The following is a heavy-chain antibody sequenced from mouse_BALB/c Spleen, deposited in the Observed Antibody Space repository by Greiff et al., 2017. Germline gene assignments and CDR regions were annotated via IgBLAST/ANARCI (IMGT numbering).Heavy chain of an antibody. CDR2: IYPGGGYT. D-gene: IGHD1-1*01. J-gene: IGHJ2*01. CDR1: GYTFTNYW. Sequence: QVQLQQSGAELVRPGTSVKISCKASGYTFTNYWLGWVKQRPGHGLEWIGDIYPGGGYTNYNEKFKGKATLTADTSSSTAYMQLSSLTSEESAVYVCARDYYGSRGVDYWGQGTTLTVSS. CDR3: ARDYYGSRGVDY. V-gene: IGHV1-63*02.